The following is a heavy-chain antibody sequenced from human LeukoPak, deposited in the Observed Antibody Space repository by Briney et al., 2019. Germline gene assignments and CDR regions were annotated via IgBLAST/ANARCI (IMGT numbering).Heavy chain of an antibody. Sequence: EASLKVSCKASGYTFTIYYMHWVRQAPGQGLWWMGIINPSGGSTSYAQKFQGRVTMTRDMSTSTVYMELSSLRSEDTAVYYCARDLEYVGATSSAFDIWGQETMVTVSS. D-gene: IGHD1-26*01. CDR3: ARDLEYVGATSSAFDI. V-gene: IGHV1-46*01. CDR2: INPSGGST. CDR1: GYTFTIYY. J-gene: IGHJ3*02.